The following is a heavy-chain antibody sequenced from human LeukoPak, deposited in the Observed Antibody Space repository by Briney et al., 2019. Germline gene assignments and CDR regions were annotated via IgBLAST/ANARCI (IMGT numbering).Heavy chain of an antibody. J-gene: IGHJ4*02. CDR3: ARGYYGDYVYSFDY. CDR1: GYTFTGYY. CDR2: INPNSGGT. D-gene: IGHD4-17*01. Sequence: GASVKVSCKASGYTFTGYYMHWVRQAPGQGLEWTGWINPNSGGTNYAQKFQGRVTMTRDTSISTAYMELSRLRSDDTAVYYCARGYYGDYVYSFDYWGQGTLVTVSS. V-gene: IGHV1-2*02.